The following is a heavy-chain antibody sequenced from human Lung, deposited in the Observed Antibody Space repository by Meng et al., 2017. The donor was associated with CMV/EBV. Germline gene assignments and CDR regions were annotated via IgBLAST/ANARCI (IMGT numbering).Heavy chain of an antibody. CDR1: GFTFSANG. CDR3: ANNHGMNPYY. Sequence: GGSLRLSCAASGFTFSANGMHWVRQAPGKGLEWVSFIEWNDSSRKYADSVKGRFTISRVNSQNTVYLQMNNLRPEDAAVYHCANNHGMNPYYWGQGTLVTVSS. CDR2: IEWNDSSR. V-gene: IGHV3-30*02. J-gene: IGHJ4*02.